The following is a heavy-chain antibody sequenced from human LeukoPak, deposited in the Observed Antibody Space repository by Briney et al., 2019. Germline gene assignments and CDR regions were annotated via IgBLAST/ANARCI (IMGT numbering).Heavy chain of an antibody. Sequence: ASVKVSCRASGYTFTSFVINWVRQAPGQGPKWMGWVNTITGNPTYAQGFTGRFVYSLDTSVSTAYLQINNLKADDTAVYYCARQDGLYSPMDSWGQGTLITVSS. CDR3: ARQDGLYSPMDS. J-gene: IGHJ4*02. D-gene: IGHD5-24*01. V-gene: IGHV7-4-1*02. CDR2: VNTITGNP. CDR1: GYTFTSFV.